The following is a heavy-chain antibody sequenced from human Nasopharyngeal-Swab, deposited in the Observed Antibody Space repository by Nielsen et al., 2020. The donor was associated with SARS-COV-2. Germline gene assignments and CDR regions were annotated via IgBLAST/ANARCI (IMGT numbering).Heavy chain of an antibody. D-gene: IGHD3-9*01. Sequence: GESLKISCAASGFTFSSYAMHWVRQAPGKGLEWVAVISYDGSNKYYADSVKCRFTISRDNSKNTLYLQMNSLRAEDTAVYYCARGKYYDISTGYADAFDIWGQGTMVTVSS. J-gene: IGHJ3*02. CDR3: ARGKYYDISTGYADAFDI. CDR2: ISYDGSNK. CDR1: GFTFSSYA. V-gene: IGHV3-30-3*01.